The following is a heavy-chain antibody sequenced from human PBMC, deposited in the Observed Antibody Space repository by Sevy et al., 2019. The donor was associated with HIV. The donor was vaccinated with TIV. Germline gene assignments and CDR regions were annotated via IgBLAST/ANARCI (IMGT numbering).Heavy chain of an antibody. CDR2: IIPIFHSA. V-gene: IGHV1-69*13. CDR1: GGTFGTYS. J-gene: IGHJ3*02. CDR3: ARDRDITFGGGDAFDI. D-gene: IGHD3-16*01. Sequence: ASVKVSCKASGGTFGTYSLSWLRQAPGQGLEWMGGIIPIFHSANYAQNFQGRVTITADESTSTAYMELSSLRPEDSAVYYCARDRDITFGGGDAFDIWRQGTRVTVSS.